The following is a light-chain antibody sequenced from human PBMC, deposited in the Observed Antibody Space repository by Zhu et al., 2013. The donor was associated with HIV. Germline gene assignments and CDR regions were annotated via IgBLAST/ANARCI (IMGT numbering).Light chain of an antibody. CDR3: QQYGSSPRYT. Sequence: EIVMTQSPATLSVSPGERATLSCRASQSVTSSYLAWYQQRAGQAPRLLIYGASSRATGIPDRFSGSGSGTEFSLSISRLEPEDFAVYYCQQYGSSPRYTFGQGTKLDIK. CDR1: QSVTSSY. J-gene: IGKJ2*01. CDR2: GAS. V-gene: IGKV3-20*01.